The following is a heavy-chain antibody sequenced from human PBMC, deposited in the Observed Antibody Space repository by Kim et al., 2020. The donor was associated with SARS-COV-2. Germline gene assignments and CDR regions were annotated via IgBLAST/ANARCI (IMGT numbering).Heavy chain of an antibody. CDR3: AKEGGIAAAGPQ. Sequence: YNADSVKGRFTISRDNAKNTLYLQMNSLRAEDTAVYYCAKEGGIAAAGPQWGQGTLVTVSS. V-gene: IGHV3-23*01. J-gene: IGHJ4*02. D-gene: IGHD6-13*01.